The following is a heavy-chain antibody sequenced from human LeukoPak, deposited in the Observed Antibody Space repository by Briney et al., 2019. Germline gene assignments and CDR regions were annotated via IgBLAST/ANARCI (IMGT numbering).Heavy chain of an antibody. CDR3: ARASRPGGDTSGYDFDY. D-gene: IGHD3-22*01. CDR2: ISYSGTT. CDR1: DYSINSGYY. J-gene: IGHJ4*02. V-gene: IGHV4-38-2*02. Sequence: SETLSLTCTVSDYSINSGYYWGWIRQPPGKGLEWIGSISYSGTTYYNPSLKSRVTISLNMSKNQFSLKLTSVTAADTAVYYCARASRPGGDTSGYDFDYWGQGTLVTVSS.